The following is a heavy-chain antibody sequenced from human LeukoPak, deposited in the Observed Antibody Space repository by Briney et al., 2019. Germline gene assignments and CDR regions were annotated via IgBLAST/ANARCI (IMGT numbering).Heavy chain of an antibody. CDR3: ARHRSGWLQSSFDY. V-gene: IGHV4-39*01. Sequence: SETLSLTCTVSGGSISSSSSYWGWIRQPPGKGLEWIGSIYYSGSSFDNPALKSRVTISVDTSKNQFSLKLSSVTAADTPVYYCARHRSGWLQSSFDYWGQGTLVTVSS. J-gene: IGHJ4*02. CDR1: GGSISSSSSY. D-gene: IGHD5-24*01. CDR2: IYYSGSS.